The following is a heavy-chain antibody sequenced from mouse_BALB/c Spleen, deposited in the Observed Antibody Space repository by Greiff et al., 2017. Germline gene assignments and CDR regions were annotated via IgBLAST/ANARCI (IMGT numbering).Heavy chain of an antibody. CDR3: ARYRHYGSSYDWYFDV. D-gene: IGHD1-1*01. CDR1: GDSITIGY. CDR2: ISYSGST. V-gene: IGHV3-8*02. Sequence: EVQRVESGPSLVKPSQTLSLTCSVTGDSITIGYWNWIRKFPGNKLEYMGYISYSGSTYYNPSLKSRISITRDTSKNQYYLQLNSVTTEDTATYYFARYRHYGSSYDWYFDVWGAGTTVTVSS. J-gene: IGHJ1*01.